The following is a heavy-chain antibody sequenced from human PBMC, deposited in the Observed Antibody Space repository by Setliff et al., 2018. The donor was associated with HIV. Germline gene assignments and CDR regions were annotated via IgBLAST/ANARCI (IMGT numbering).Heavy chain of an antibody. D-gene: IGHD4-17*01. V-gene: IGHV3-7*01. CDR2: IKQDGSEK. CDR3: MYGGRTATTH. Sequence: GGSLRLSCAASGFTFSAHTMNWVRQAPGKGLEWVANIKQDGSEKYYVDSVRGRFTISRDNAKYSLYLQMNTLRVEDTAVYYCMYGGRTATTHWGQGTLVTVSS. CDR1: GFTFSAHT. J-gene: IGHJ4*02.